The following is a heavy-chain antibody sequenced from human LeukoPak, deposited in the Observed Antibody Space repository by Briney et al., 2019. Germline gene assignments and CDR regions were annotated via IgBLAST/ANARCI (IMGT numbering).Heavy chain of an antibody. D-gene: IGHD2-21*01. J-gene: IGHJ6*03. CDR3: ARHLSREYCGGDCLVPYYYYMDV. Sequence: SQTLSLTCAVSGGSISSGGYSWSWIRQPPGKGLEWIGYIYHSGSTYYNPSLKSRVTISVDTSKNQFSLKLSSVTAADTAVYYCARHLSREYCGGDCLVPYYYYMDVWGKGTTVTVSS. V-gene: IGHV4-30-2*03. CDR1: GGSISSGGYS. CDR2: IYHSGST.